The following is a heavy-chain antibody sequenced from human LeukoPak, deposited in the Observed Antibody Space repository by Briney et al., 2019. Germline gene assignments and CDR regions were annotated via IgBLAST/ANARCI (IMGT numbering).Heavy chain of an antibody. D-gene: IGHD6-13*01. V-gene: IGHV1-2*02. J-gene: IGHJ1*01. CDR1: GYTFTNYY. CDR3: ARVSGEQHLPALPFQH. CDR2: INPNSGGT. Sequence: ASVKVSCKASGYTFTNYYLHWVRQAPGRGLEWMGWINPNSGGTNYAQKFQGRVTMTRDTSISTAYMELSRLRSDDTAVYYCARVSGEQHLPALPFQHWGQGTLVTVSS.